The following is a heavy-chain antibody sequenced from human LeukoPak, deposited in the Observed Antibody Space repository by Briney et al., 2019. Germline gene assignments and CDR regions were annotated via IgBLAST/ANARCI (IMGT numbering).Heavy chain of an antibody. J-gene: IGHJ3*02. D-gene: IGHD4-17*01. CDR2: ISGSGGST. CDR1: GFTFSSYA. CDR3: AKALLGDYGDYVGSAFDI. Sequence: GGSLRLSCAASGFTFSSYAMSWVRLAPGKGLEWVSAISGSGGSTYYADSVKGRFTISRDNSKNTLYLQMNSLRAEDTAVYYCAKALLGDYGDYVGSAFDIWGQGTMVTVSS. V-gene: IGHV3-23*01.